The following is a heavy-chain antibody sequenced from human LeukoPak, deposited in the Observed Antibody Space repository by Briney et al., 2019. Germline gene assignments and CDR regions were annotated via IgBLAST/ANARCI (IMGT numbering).Heavy chain of an antibody. D-gene: IGHD4-23*01. Sequence: ASVKVSCKASGYTFTGYYMHWVRLAPGRGLEWMGWINPNSGGTNYAQKFQGRVNMTRDTSISTAYMELSRLRSDDTAVYYCARERGNSRRGYFQDYWGQGTLVTVSS. CDR3: ARERGNSRRGYFQDY. J-gene: IGHJ4*02. V-gene: IGHV1-2*02. CDR1: GYTFTGYY. CDR2: INPNSGGT.